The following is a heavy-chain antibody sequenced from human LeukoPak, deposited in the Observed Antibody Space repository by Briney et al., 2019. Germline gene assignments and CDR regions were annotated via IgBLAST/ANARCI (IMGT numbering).Heavy chain of an antibody. D-gene: IGHD6-19*01. V-gene: IGHV1-46*01. CDR2: MNPSGGST. CDR1: GYIFTSYY. Sequence: ASVKVSCKASGYIFTSYYMHWVRQAPGQGLEWMGIMNPSGGSTSYAQKFQGRVTMTRDTSTSTVYMELSSLRSEDTAVYYCARAAPGQWLVLWGQGTLVTVSS. CDR3: ARAAPGQWLVL. J-gene: IGHJ4*02.